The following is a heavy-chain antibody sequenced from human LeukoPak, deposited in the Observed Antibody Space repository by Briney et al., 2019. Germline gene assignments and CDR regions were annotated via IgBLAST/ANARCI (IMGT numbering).Heavy chain of an antibody. CDR3: ARAISIMVRGVMAAHY. Sequence: ASVKVSCKASGYTFTSYYMHWVRQAPGQGLEWMGIINPSGGSTSYAQKFQGRVTMTRDTSTSTVYMELSSLRSEDTAVYYCARAISIMVRGVMAAHYWGPGTLVTVSS. D-gene: IGHD3-10*01. CDR1: GYTFTSYY. V-gene: IGHV1-46*01. J-gene: IGHJ4*02. CDR2: INPSGGST.